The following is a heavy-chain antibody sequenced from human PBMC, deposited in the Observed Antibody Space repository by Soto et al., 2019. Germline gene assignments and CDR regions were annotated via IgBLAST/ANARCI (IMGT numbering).Heavy chain of an antibody. J-gene: IGHJ4*02. D-gene: IGHD1-26*01. CDR3: ARDTGGSYDY. CDR2: TRNKANRYSP. CDR1: GVIFSDYY. Sequence: GGSLRLSCAASGVIFSDYYMYWVRQVPGKGLEWVGRTRNKANRYSPEYAPSVKGRFTISRHDLDDSMYLQMNSLKTEDTAVYYCARDTGGSYDYWGQGALVTVSS. V-gene: IGHV3-72*01.